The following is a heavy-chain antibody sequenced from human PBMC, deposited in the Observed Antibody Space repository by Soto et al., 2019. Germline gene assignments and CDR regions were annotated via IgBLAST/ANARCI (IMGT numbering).Heavy chain of an antibody. J-gene: IGHJ4*02. CDR2: IYYSGST. Sequence: ASETLSLTCTVSGGSISSGGYYWSWIRQHPGKGLEWIGYIYYSGSTYYNPSLKSRVTISVDTSKNQFSLKLSSVTAADTAVYYCARSSGPYYYDSSGYYHYWGQGTLVTVSS. D-gene: IGHD3-22*01. CDR3: ARSSGPYYYDSSGYYHY. V-gene: IGHV4-31*03. CDR1: GGSISSGGYY.